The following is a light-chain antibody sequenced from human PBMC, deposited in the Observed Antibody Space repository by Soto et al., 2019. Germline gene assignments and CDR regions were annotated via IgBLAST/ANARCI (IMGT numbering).Light chain of an antibody. CDR2: SNN. J-gene: IGLJ2*01. CDR1: SSNIGSNT. CDR3: AAWDDRLNGDVV. Sequence: QSVLTQPPSASGTPGQRVTISCSGSSSNIGSNTVNWYQQLPGTAPKLLIYSNNQRPSGVPDRFSCSKSGTSASLAISGLQSEDEADYYCAAWDDRLNGDVVFGGGTKLTVL. V-gene: IGLV1-44*01.